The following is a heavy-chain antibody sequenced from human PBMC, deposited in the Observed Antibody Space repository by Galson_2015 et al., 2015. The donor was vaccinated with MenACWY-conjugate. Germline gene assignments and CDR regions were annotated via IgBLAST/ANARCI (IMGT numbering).Heavy chain of an antibody. V-gene: IGHV1-18*01. J-gene: IGHJ6*02. CDR2: ISAYNGNT. CDR1: GYTFTSYG. Sequence: SVKVSCKASGYTFTSYGISWVRQAPGQGLEWMGWISAYNGNTNYAQKLQGRVTMTTDTSTSTAYMELRSLRSDDTAVYYCATHCSSTSCYREGRWPYGMDVWGQGTTVTVSS. CDR3: ATHCSSTSCYREGRWPYGMDV. D-gene: IGHD2-2*02.